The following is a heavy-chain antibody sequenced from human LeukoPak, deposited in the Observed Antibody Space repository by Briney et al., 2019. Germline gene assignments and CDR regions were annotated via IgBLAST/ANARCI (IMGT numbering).Heavy chain of an antibody. CDR1: GYSFTSYW. CDR2: INPGDSDT. CDR3: ARQTCSGGRCYFDY. J-gene: IGHJ4*02. V-gene: IGHV5-51*01. D-gene: IGHD2-15*01. Sequence: GESLKISCKGSGYSFTSYWIGWVRQMPGKGLEWMGIINPGDSDTRYSPSFQGQVTISADTSISTAYLQWSILKASDKVMYYCARQTCSGGRCYFDYWGQGTLVTVSS.